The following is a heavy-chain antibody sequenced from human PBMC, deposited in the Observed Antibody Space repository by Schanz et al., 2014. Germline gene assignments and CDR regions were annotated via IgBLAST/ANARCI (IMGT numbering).Heavy chain of an antibody. Sequence: QLQLQESGPGLVKPSETLSLTCTVSGGSISSGESYWGWIRQSPEEGLQYIGRVYFSGTTAYSPSLKGRVTISVDTSKNQFSLMLTSVTAADTAVYFCARHGGYYDVLNSFDIWGQGTLVTVSS. CDR1: GGSISSGESY. V-gene: IGHV4-39*01. J-gene: IGHJ5*02. CDR3: ARHGGYYDVLNSFDI. CDR2: VYFSGTT. D-gene: IGHD3-16*01.